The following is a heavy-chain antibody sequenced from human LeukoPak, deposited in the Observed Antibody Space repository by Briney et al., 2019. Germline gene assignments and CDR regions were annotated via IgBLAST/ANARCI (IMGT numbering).Heavy chain of an antibody. Sequence: SETLSLNCTVSGYSISSGYYWGWIRQPPGKGLEWIGSIYHSGSTYYNPSLKSRVTISVDTSKNQFSLKLSSVTAADTAVYYCARDLYGDLDYWGQGTLVTVSS. CDR2: IYHSGST. CDR1: GYSISSGYY. J-gene: IGHJ4*02. V-gene: IGHV4-38-2*02. CDR3: ARDLYGDLDY. D-gene: IGHD4-17*01.